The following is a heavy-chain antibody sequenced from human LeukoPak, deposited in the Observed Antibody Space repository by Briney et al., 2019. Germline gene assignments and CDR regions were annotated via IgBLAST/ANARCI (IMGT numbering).Heavy chain of an antibody. V-gene: IGHV3-23*01. Sequence: GGSLRLSCAASGFTFSSYAMSWVRQAPGKGLEWVSAISGSGGSTYYADSVKGRFTISRDNSKNTLFLQMNSLRAEDTAVYYCTRYCTSTNCYGAYYGMDVWGHGTTVTVSS. D-gene: IGHD2-2*01. CDR1: GFTFSSYA. CDR2: ISGSGGST. CDR3: TRYCTSTNCYGAYYGMDV. J-gene: IGHJ6*02.